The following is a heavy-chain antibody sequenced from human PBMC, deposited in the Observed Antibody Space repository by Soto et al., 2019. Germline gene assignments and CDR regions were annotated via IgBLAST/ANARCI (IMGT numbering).Heavy chain of an antibody. J-gene: IGHJ5*02. V-gene: IGHV4-39*01. CDR2: IYYSGST. CDR1: GGSISSSSYY. Sequence: PSETLSLTCTVSGGSISSSSYYWGWIRQPPGKGLEWIGSIYYSGSTYYNPSLKSRVTISVDTSKNQFSLKLSSVTAADTAVYYCARQVTTWAWFDPWGQGTLVTVSS. D-gene: IGHD4-4*01. CDR3: ARQVTTWAWFDP.